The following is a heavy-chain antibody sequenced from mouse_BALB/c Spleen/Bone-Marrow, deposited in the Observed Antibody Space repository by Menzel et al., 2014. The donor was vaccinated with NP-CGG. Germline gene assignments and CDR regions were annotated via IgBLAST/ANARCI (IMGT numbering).Heavy chain of an antibody. J-gene: IGHJ4*01. CDR2: IRNKANGYTT. Sequence: EVNVVESGGGLVQPGGSLRLSCATSGFTFTDYYMSWVRPPPGKALEWLGFIRNKANGYTTEYSASVKGRFTISRDNSQSILYLQMNTLRAEDSATYYCARDDYYAMDYWGQGTSVTVSS. CDR3: ARDDYYAMDY. CDR1: GFTFTDYY. V-gene: IGHV7-3*02.